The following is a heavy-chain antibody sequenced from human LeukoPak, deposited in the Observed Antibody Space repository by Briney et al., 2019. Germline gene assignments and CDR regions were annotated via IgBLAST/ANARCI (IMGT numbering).Heavy chain of an antibody. Sequence: SETLSLTCTVSGGSVSSGSYYWSWIRQPPGKGLEWIGYIYYSGSTNYNPSLKSRVTISVDTSKNQFSQKLSSVSAADTAVYYCATTIRRAYIYYDSLDGNVDYWGQGTLVTVSS. CDR1: GGSVSSGSYY. CDR2: IYYSGST. J-gene: IGHJ4*02. V-gene: IGHV4-61*01. D-gene: IGHD3-22*01. CDR3: ATTIRRAYIYYDSLDGNVDY.